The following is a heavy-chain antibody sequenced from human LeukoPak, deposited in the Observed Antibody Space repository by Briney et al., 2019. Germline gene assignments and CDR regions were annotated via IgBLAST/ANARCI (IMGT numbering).Heavy chain of an antibody. Sequence: PSETLPLTCAVSGDSISSDIWWNWVRQPPGKGLEWIGYIYYSGSTNYNPSLKSRVTISVDTSKNQFSLKLSSVTAADTAVYYCARDLRDVVATSWFDPWGQGTLVTVSS. CDR1: GDSISSDIW. D-gene: IGHD5-12*01. V-gene: IGHV4-4*02. CDR3: ARDLRDVVATSWFDP. CDR2: IYYSGST. J-gene: IGHJ5*02.